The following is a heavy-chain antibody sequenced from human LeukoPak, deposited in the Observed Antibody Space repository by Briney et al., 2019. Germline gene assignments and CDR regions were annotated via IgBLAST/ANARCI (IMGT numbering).Heavy chain of an antibody. CDR1: GGSFSGYY. D-gene: IGHD3-10*01. CDR3: ARVGYGSGSYFSFDP. Sequence: SETLSLTCAVYGGSFSGYYWSWIRQPPGKGLEWIGEINHSGSTNYNPSLKRRVTISVDTSKNQFSLKLSSVTAADTAVYYCARVGYGSGSYFSFDPWGQGTLVTVSS. V-gene: IGHV4-34*01. J-gene: IGHJ5*02. CDR2: INHSGST.